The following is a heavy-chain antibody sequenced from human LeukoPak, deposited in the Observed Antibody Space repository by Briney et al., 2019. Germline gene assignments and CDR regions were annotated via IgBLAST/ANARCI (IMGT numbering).Heavy chain of an antibody. CDR2: ISSSSSYI. Sequence: KPGGSLRLSCAASGFTFSSYSMNWVCQAPGKGLEWVSSISSSSSYIYYADSVKGRFTISRDNAKNSLYLQMNSLGAEDTAVYYCARVGPPPINIFDYWGQGTLVTVSS. CDR3: ARVGPPPINIFDY. CDR1: GFTFSSYS. V-gene: IGHV3-21*01. D-gene: IGHD1-14*01. J-gene: IGHJ4*02.